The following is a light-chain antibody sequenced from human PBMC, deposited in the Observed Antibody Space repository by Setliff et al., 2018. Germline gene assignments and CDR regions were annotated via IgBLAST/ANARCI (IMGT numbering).Light chain of an antibody. CDR3: SSYAGSNIWGYV. CDR1: SSDVGYYNY. Sequence: QSVLTQPASVSGSPGQSITISCTGTSSDVGYYNYVSWYQQHPGKAPKLMIYEVGNRPSGVSNRFSGSKSGNTASLTVSGLQAEDEADYYCSSYAGSNIWGYVFGTGTKVTVL. V-gene: IGLV2-14*01. CDR2: EVG. J-gene: IGLJ1*01.